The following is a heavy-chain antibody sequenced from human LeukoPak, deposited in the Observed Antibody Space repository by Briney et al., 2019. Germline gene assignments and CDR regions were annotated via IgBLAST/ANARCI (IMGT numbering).Heavy chain of an antibody. Sequence: PPETLSLTCTVSGGSISSGGYYWSWIRQHPGKGLEWIGYIYYSGSTYYNPSLKSRVTISVDTSKNQFSLKLSSVTAADTAVYYCARVTAMVLNYFDYWGQGTLVTVSS. CDR1: GGSISSGGYY. V-gene: IGHV4-31*03. D-gene: IGHD5-18*01. CDR2: IYYSGST. J-gene: IGHJ4*02. CDR3: ARVTAMVLNYFDY.